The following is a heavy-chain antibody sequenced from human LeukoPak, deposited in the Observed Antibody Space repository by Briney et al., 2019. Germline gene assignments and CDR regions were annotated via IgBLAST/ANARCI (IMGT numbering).Heavy chain of an antibody. CDR1: GGTFSSYA. V-gene: IGHV1-69*06. J-gene: IGHJ4*02. Sequence: EASVTVSCKASGGTFSSYAISWVRQAPGQGLEWMGGIIPIFGTANYAQKFQGRVTITADKSTSTAYVEPSSLRSEDTAVYYCAGSGTVISYYFDYWGQGTLVTVSS. D-gene: IGHD4-17*01. CDR3: AGSGTVISYYFDY. CDR2: IIPIFGTA.